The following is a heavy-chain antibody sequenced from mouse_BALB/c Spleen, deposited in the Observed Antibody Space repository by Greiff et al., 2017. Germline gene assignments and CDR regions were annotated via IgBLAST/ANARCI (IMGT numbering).Heavy chain of an antibody. D-gene: IGHD1-2*01. CDR2: IYPGDGDT. CDR1: GYTFTSYW. CDR3: ARVTTAMGDAMDY. V-gene: IGHV1-87*01. Sequence: VQLQQSGAELARPGASVKLSCKASGYTFTSYWMQWVKQRPGQGLEWIGAIYPGDGDTRYTQKFKGKATLTADKSSSTAYMQLSSLASEDSAVYYCARVTTAMGDAMDYWGQGTSVTVSS. J-gene: IGHJ4*01.